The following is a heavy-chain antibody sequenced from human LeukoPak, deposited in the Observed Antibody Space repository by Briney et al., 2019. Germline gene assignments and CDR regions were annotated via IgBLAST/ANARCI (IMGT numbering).Heavy chain of an antibody. D-gene: IGHD3-22*01. J-gene: IGHJ4*02. CDR1: GFSFSSYW. CDR2: IKQDGSEK. V-gene: IGHV3-7*01. CDR3: ARADYYYDSREYYFDY. Sequence: GGSLRLSCAASGFSFSSYWMSWVRQAPGKGLEWVANIKQDGSEKYYVDSVKGRFTISRDNAKNSLYLQINSLRAEDTAVYYCARADYYYDSREYYFDYWGQGALVTVSS.